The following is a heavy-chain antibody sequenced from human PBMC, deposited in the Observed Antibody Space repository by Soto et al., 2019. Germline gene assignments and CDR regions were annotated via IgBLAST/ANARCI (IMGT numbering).Heavy chain of an antibody. Sequence: GGSLRLSCAASGFTFSSYSMNWVRQAPGKGLEWVSFISSGSTTIYYADSVKGRFTISRDNAKNSLYLQMNSLRAEDTAVYYCARDYGDYFFDYWGQGTLVTVSS. CDR3: ARDYGDYFFDY. CDR1: GFTFSSYS. CDR2: ISSGSTTI. V-gene: IGHV3-48*01. J-gene: IGHJ4*02. D-gene: IGHD4-17*01.